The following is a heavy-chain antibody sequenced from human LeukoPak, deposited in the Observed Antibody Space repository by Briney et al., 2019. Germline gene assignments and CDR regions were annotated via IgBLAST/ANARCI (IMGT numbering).Heavy chain of an antibody. V-gene: IGHV1-2*02. Sequence: ASVKVSCKASGYTFTGYYMHWVRQAPGQGLEWMGWINPNSGGTNYAQMFQGRVTMTRDTSISTAYMELSRLRSDDTAVYYCARDYDYDTESTSSGWGQGTLVTVSS. CDR1: GYTFTGYY. CDR2: INPNSGGT. J-gene: IGHJ4*02. D-gene: IGHD3-22*01. CDR3: ARDYDYDTESTSSG.